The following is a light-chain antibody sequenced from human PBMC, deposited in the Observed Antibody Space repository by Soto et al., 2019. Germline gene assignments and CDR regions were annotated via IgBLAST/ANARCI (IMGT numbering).Light chain of an antibody. CDR2: KAS. J-gene: IGKJ3*01. CDR1: QSITNW. V-gene: IGKV1-5*03. CDR3: QQYHSYPFP. Sequence: DSQMTHSPSTRSASVGDRLSITCRASQSITNWLAWYQQKPGKAHKLLIYKASSLQSELPSRFSGSASAPEFTLTISSLQPDDFATYYCQQYHSYPFPFGPGTKVDIK.